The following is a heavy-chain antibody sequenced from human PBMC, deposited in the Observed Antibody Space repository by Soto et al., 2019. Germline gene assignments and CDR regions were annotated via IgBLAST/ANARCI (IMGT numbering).Heavy chain of an antibody. CDR3: ARDKVGYYDSSGYYRVSVPPDYYYGMDV. Sequence: QVQLVQSGAEVKKPGSSVKVSCKASGGTFSSYAISWVRQAPGQGLEWMGGIIPIFGTANYAQKFQGRVTITADDSTSTACMELSSLRSEDTAVYYCARDKVGYYDSSGYYRVSVPPDYYYGMDVWGQGTTVTVSS. V-gene: IGHV1-69*01. J-gene: IGHJ6*02. D-gene: IGHD3-22*01. CDR1: GGTFSSYA. CDR2: IIPIFGTA.